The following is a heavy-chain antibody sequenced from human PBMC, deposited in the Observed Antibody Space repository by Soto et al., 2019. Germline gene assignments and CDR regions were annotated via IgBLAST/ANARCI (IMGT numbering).Heavy chain of an antibody. CDR3: ASPVSSDAFDI. V-gene: IGHV1-8*01. Sequence: QVQLVQSGAEVKKPGASVKVSCKASAYTFTSYDINWVRQATGQGLEWMGWMNPNSGNTGYAQKFQGRVTMTRNTSIGTAYMELSSLRSEATAVYYCASPVSSDAFDIWGQGTMVTVSS. CDR1: AYTFTSYD. CDR2: MNPNSGNT. D-gene: IGHD3-10*01. J-gene: IGHJ3*02.